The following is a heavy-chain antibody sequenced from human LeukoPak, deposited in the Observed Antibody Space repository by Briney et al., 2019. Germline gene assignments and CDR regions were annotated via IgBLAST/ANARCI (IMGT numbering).Heavy chain of an antibody. Sequence: GGSLRLSCAASGFTFSSYAMSWVRQAPGKGLEWVSYITNSGNSKSYADSVKGRFTISRDNAKNTLYLQMNNLRAEDTAVYYCAREDCTIGAVCSSLLDHWGRGTLVTVSS. CDR1: GFTFSSYA. V-gene: IGHV3-21*05. CDR3: AREDCTIGAVCSSLLDH. J-gene: IGHJ4*02. CDR2: ITNSGNSK. D-gene: IGHD2-8*01.